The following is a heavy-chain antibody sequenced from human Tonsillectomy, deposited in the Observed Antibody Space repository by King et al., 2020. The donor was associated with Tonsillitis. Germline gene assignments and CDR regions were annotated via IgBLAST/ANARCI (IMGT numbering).Heavy chain of an antibody. CDR2: LGGWGSST. J-gene: IGHJ6*02. D-gene: IGHD3-10*02. CDR1: GFTFSSYA. CDR3: AKGCSGVRPYYYAMDV. Sequence: VQLVESGGGLVQPGGSLRLSCAASGFTFSSYAMTWVRQAPGKGLEWVSALGGWGSSTYYADSVKGRFTISRDNSKNTLHRQMNRLRAEDTALYYCAKGCSGVRPYYYAMDVWGQGTAVTVSS. V-gene: IGHV3-23*04.